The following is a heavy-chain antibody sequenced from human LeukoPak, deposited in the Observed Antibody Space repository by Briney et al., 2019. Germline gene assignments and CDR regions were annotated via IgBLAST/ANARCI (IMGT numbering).Heavy chain of an antibody. CDR2: ISYSGNT. CDR3: ARHSGTFYYYYMDV. J-gene: IGHJ6*03. V-gene: IGHV4-39*07. Sequence: SETLSLTCTVSGASIRNTSYYWGWIRQPPGKGLEWIGTISYSGNTYYNPSLKSRVTISVDTSKNQFSLKLSSVTAADTAVYYCARHSGTFYYYYMDVWGKGTSVTVPS. CDR1: GASIRNTSYY. D-gene: IGHD1-26*01.